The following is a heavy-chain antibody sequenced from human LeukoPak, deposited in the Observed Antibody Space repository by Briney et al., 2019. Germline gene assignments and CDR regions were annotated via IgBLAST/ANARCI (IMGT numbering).Heavy chain of an antibody. CDR1: GGSFSSGGYS. D-gene: IGHD3-22*01. V-gene: IGHV4-30-2*01. CDR2: FYHSGSP. J-gene: IGHJ3*02. CDR3: ARDGGYFDSSGGLDI. Sequence: PSETLSLTCTVSGGSFSSGGYSWSWILQPPGKGLEWIGYFYHSGSPYYNPSLKSRVTISVDKSKNQFSLKLSSVTAADTAVYYCARDGGYFDSSGGLDIWGHGTMVTVSS.